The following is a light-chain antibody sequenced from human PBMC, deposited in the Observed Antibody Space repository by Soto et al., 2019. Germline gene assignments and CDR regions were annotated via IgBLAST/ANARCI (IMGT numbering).Light chain of an antibody. Sequence: QSLLTQPPSTSGTPGQRVTFSCSGGSSNIGSNTVNWYQHLPGTAPKLLIYSNNQRPSGVPDRFSGSKSGTSASLAVSGLQSEDEADYYCAAWDDTLNGYVFGTGTKVTVL. CDR1: SSNIGSNT. CDR3: AAWDDTLNGYV. J-gene: IGLJ1*01. V-gene: IGLV1-44*01. CDR2: SNN.